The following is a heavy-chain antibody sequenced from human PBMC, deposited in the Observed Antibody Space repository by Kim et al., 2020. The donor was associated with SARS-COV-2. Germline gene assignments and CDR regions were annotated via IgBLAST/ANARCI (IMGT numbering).Heavy chain of an antibody. CDR2: IKSDGSDT. Sequence: GGSLRLSCEASGFTFSSYWMNWVRQGPGKGLVWVSRIKSDGSDTHYADSVKGGFTISRDNAKNTLHLQLNSLGVEDTAMYYCARGSFQQGFDPWGQGTLVTVSS. V-gene: IGHV3-74*01. CDR3: ARGSFQQGFDP. D-gene: IGHD6-13*01. J-gene: IGHJ5*02. CDR1: GFTFSSYW.